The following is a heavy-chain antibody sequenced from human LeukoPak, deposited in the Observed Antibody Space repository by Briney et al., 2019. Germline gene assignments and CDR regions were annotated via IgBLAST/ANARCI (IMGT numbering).Heavy chain of an antibody. CDR2: IYFSGST. CDR1: GGSIRTTSYY. D-gene: IGHD3-3*01. Sequence: SETLSLTCTVSGGSIRTTSYYWGWIRQSPGREPEWIGTIYFSGSTYCNPSLESRVTISVDTSNNQFSLKLNSVTAADTAVYYCARGGTFWESWGQGTLVTVSS. CDR3: ARGGTFWES. J-gene: IGHJ5*02. V-gene: IGHV4-39*07.